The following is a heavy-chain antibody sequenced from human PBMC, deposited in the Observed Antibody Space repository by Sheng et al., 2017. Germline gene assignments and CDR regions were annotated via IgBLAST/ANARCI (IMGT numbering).Heavy chain of an antibody. Sequence: EVQLLESGGGLVQPGGSLRLSCAASGFTFSSYAMSWVRQAPGKGLEWVSAISGSGGSTYYADSVKGRFTISRDNSKNTLYLQMNSLRAEDTAVYYCARQVVPAAVGQYYFDYWGQGTLVTVSS. CDR2: ISGSGGST. V-gene: IGHV3-23*01. D-gene: IGHD2-2*01. CDR3: ARQVVPAAVGQYYFDY. J-gene: IGHJ4*02. CDR1: GFTFSSYA.